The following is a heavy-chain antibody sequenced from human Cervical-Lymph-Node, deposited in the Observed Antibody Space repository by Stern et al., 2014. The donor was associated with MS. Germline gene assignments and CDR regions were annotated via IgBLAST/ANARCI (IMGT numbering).Heavy chain of an antibody. CDR3: ARGYFDFWSGTYWYFDL. J-gene: IGHJ2*01. CDR1: GYTFTSYG. Sequence: QVKLVQSGAEVKKPGASVKVSCKASGYTFTSYGISWVRPAPGQGLEWMGWISAYNGNTKYAQKHQGRVTMTPDTSTRPAYMELRSLRSDDTAVYYCARGYFDFWSGTYWYFDLWGRGTLVTVSS. V-gene: IGHV1-18*01. CDR2: ISAYNGNT. D-gene: IGHD3-3*01.